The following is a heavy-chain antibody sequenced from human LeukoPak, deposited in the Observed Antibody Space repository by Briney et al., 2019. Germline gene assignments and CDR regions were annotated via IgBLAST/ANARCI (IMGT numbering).Heavy chain of an antibody. V-gene: IGHV3-53*01. Sequence: GGSLRLSCAASGFTVSSNYMSWVRQAPGKGLEWVPVIYSGGSTYYADSVKGRFTISRDNSKNTLYLQMNSLRAEDTAVYYCARGTYYYDSSRAFDIWGQGTMVTVSS. CDR2: IYSGGST. D-gene: IGHD3-22*01. J-gene: IGHJ3*02. CDR1: GFTVSSNY. CDR3: ARGTYYYDSSRAFDI.